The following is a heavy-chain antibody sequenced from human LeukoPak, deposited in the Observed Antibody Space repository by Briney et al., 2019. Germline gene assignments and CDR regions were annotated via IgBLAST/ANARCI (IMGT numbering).Heavy chain of an antibody. CDR3: TREDEYYYGSGSYYVDY. CDR2: IRSKAYGGTT. D-gene: IGHD3-10*01. CDR1: GFTFSSYG. Sequence: GGTLRLSCAASGFTFSSYGMSWVRQAPGKGLEWVGFIRSKAYGGTTEYAASVKGRFTISRDDSKSIAYLQMNSLKTEDTAVYYCTREDEYYYGSGSYYVDYWGQGTLVTVSS. J-gene: IGHJ4*02. V-gene: IGHV3-49*04.